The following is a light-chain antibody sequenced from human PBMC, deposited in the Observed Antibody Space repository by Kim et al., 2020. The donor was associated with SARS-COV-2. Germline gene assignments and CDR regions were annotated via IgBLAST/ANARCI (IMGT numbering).Light chain of an antibody. J-gene: IGKJ1*01. CDR3: LQHNSYPCS. V-gene: IGKV1-17*01. CDR2: DAS. CDR1: QDIRVD. Sequence: ASVGDRVTITCRASQDIRVDLGWYQQKPGKPPKLLIYDASSLQSGVSPRFSGSGSGTEFTLTISSLQPEDFATYFCLQHNSYPCSFGQGTKVDIK.